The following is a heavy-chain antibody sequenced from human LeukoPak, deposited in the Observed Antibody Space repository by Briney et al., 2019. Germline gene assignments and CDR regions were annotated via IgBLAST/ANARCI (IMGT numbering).Heavy chain of an antibody. Sequence: YPSETLSLTCTVSGGSISSYYWSWIRQPPGKGLEWIGYIYYSGSTNYNPSLKSRVTISVDTSKNQFSLKLSSVTAADTAVYYCARVRVATTKYYFDYWGQGTLVTVSS. J-gene: IGHJ4*02. D-gene: IGHD5-12*01. CDR1: GGSISSYY. CDR3: ARVRVATTKYYFDY. CDR2: IYYSGST. V-gene: IGHV4-59*12.